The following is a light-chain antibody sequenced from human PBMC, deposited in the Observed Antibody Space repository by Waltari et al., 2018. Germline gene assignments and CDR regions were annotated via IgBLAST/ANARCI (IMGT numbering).Light chain of an antibody. Sequence: QSALTQPASVSGSPGQSLPISCTGTRSDVGSNNLLPLYHQHPGQAPKPIIYEATKRTSGVSNRFSGSKSGNTASLTISGLQAEDEGDYYCCSYTNTHVVFGGGTKLTVL. CDR2: EAT. V-gene: IGLV2-14*02. J-gene: IGLJ2*01. CDR3: CSYTNTHVV. CDR1: RSDVGSNNL.